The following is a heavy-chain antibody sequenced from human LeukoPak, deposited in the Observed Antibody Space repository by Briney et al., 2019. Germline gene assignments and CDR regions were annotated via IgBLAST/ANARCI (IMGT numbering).Heavy chain of an antibody. Sequence: SETLSLTCTVSGGSISSYYWSWIRQPPGKGLEWIGYIYYSGSTNYNPSLKSRVTISVDTSKNQFSLKLSSVTAADTAVYYCPRATRSRWYFRYYYYGMDVWGQGTMVTVSS. J-gene: IGHJ6*02. CDR2: IYYSGST. CDR1: GGSISSYY. D-gene: IGHD6-13*01. CDR3: PRATRSRWYFRYYYYGMDV. V-gene: IGHV4-59*01.